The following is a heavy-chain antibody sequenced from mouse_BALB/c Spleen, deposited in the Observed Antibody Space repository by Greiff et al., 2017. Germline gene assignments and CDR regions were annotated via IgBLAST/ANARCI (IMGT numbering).Heavy chain of an antibody. CDR2: IWAGGST. D-gene: IGHD2-1*01. CDR1: GFSLTSYG. J-gene: IGHJ4*01. Sequence: VKVVESGPGLVAPSQSLSITCTVSGFSLTSYGVHWVRQPPGKGLEWLGVIWAGGSTNYNSALMSRLSISKDNSKSQVFLKMNSLQTDDTAMYYCARVSYYGNYYAMDYWGQGTSVTVSS. CDR3: ARVSYYGNYYAMDY. V-gene: IGHV2-9*02.